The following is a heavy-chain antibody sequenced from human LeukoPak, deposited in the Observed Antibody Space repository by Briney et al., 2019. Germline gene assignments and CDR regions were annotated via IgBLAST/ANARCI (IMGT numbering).Heavy chain of an antibody. V-gene: IGHV4-59*08. CDR2: IYYTGST. Sequence: WETLSLTCTVSGGSFSAYYWTWFRQPPGKELEWIGYIYYTGSTNCNPSLKSRVTISVDTSNYQFPLKLSSVTAADTAVYYCATIAGSSSYWGQGTLVTVS. CDR1: GGSFSAYY. D-gene: IGHD6-6*01. CDR3: ATIAGSSSY. J-gene: IGHJ4*02.